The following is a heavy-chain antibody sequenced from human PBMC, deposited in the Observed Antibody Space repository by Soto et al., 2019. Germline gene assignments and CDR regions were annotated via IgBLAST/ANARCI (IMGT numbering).Heavy chain of an antibody. CDR1: GYTFTSYG. J-gene: IGHJ4*02. CDR3: AREVRGSYRYYFKY. V-gene: IGHV1-18*01. Sequence: ASVKVSCKASGYTFTSYGISWVRQAPGQGLEWMGWISAYNGNTNYAQKLQGRVTMTTDTSTSTAYMELRSLRSDDTAVYYCAREVRGSYRYYFKYWGRGTMVTVSS. D-gene: IGHD1-26*01. CDR2: ISAYNGNT.